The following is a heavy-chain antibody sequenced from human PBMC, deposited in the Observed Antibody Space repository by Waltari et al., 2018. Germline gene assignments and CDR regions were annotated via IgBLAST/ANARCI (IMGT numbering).Heavy chain of an antibody. J-gene: IGHJ4*02. Sequence: QVQLQESGPGLVKPSQTLSLTCTVSGGSISSGGYYWSWIRQHPGKGLEWIGYIYYSGSTDYNPSLKSRVTISVDTSKNQCALKLSSVTAADTAVYYCAREIAYCSSTSCPSRSFDYWGQGTLVTVSS. V-gene: IGHV4-31*03. CDR3: AREIAYCSSTSCPSRSFDY. D-gene: IGHD2-2*01. CDR2: IYYSGST. CDR1: GGSISSGGYY.